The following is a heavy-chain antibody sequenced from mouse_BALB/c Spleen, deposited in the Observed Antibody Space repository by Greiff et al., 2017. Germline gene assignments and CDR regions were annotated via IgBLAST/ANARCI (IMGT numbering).Heavy chain of an antibody. CDR1: GFTFSSYT. D-gene: IGHD4-1*01. CDR3: ARHGDGTAWFAY. J-gene: IGHJ3*01. Sequence: EVKLVESGGGLVQPGGSLKLSCAASGFTFSSYTMSWVRQTPEKRLEWVAYISNGGGSTYYPDTVKGRFTISRDNAKNTLYLQMSSLKSEDTAMYYCARHGDGTAWFAYWGQGTLVTVSA. V-gene: IGHV5-12-2*01. CDR2: ISNGGGST.